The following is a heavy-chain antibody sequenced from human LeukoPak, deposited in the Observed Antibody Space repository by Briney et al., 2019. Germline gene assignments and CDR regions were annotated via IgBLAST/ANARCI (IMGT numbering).Heavy chain of an antibody. J-gene: IGHJ3*02. D-gene: IGHD3-22*01. Sequence: GGSLRLSCAASGFTFSSYAMSWVRQAPGKGLEWVSAISGSGGSTYYADSVKGRFPISRDNSKNTLYLQMNSLRAEDTAVYYCAKRRWLGWDAFDIWGQGTMVTVSS. CDR1: GFTFSSYA. V-gene: IGHV3-23*01. CDR2: ISGSGGST. CDR3: AKRRWLGWDAFDI.